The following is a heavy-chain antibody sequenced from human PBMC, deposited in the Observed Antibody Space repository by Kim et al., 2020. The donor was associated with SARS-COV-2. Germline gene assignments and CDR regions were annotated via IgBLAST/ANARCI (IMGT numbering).Heavy chain of an antibody. V-gene: IGHV1-3*01. CDR1: GYTFTSYA. CDR3: ARDESEYYYDSSGYLSPDY. J-gene: IGHJ4*02. CDR2: INAGNGNT. D-gene: IGHD3-22*01. Sequence: ASVKVSCKASGYTFTSYAMHWVRQAPGQRLEWMGWINAGNGNTKYSQKFQGRVTITRDTSASTAYMELSSLRSEDTAVYYCARDESEYYYDSSGYLSPDYWGQGTLVTVSS.